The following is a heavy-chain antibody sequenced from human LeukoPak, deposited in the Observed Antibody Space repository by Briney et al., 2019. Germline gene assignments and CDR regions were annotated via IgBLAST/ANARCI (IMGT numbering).Heavy chain of an antibody. CDR1: GFTFSNYA. D-gene: IGHD3-10*01. CDR3: AKAWFGELSPLL. Sequence: PGRSLGLSCAASGFTFSNYAMHWVRQAPGKGLEWVAVISYDGSNKYYADSVKGRFTISRDKSKNTLYLQMNSLRAEDTAVYYCAKAWFGELSPLLWGQGTLVTVSS. V-gene: IGHV3-30*04. CDR2: ISYDGSNK. J-gene: IGHJ4*02.